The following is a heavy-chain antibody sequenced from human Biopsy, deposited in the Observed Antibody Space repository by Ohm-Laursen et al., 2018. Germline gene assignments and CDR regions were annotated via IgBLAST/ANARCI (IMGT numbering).Heavy chain of an antibody. Sequence: SLRLSCTASGFSVSSYDMNWARQAPGKGLEWISYISETSSHIYDADSVRGRFTVARDIAKNLLYLQLNSLRVEDTAVYYCARDSSRRAREGGMDVWGQGTTVTVSS. J-gene: IGHJ6*02. CDR3: ARDSSRRAREGGMDV. CDR2: ISETSSHI. D-gene: IGHD6-6*01. CDR1: GFSVSSYD. V-gene: IGHV3-21*01.